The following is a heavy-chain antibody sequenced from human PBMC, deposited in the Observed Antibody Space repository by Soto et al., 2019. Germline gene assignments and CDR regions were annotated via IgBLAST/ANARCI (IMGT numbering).Heavy chain of an antibody. CDR1: GGSISSYY. CDR2: IYNSGST. J-gene: IGHJ6*03. CDR3: AKSHPKFYYYYMDV. V-gene: IGHV4-59*01. Sequence: QVQLQESGPGLVKPSETLSLTCTVSGGSISSYYWNWIRQPPGKGLEWIGYIYNSGSTTYNPSLKSRVIIAVDQSKNQFSLKLRAVTAADTAVYFWAKSHPKFYYYYMDVWGKGTTVTVSS.